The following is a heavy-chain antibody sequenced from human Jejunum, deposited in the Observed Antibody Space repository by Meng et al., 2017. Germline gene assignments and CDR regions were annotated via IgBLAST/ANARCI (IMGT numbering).Heavy chain of an antibody. CDR1: GDSIRSYY. J-gene: IGHJ4*02. Sequence: SETLSLTCSVSGDSIRSYYWSWIRQPAGKGLEWIGRINRSGSSNYNPSLMSRVTMSVDTSKNQFSLNLTSVTAADTAVYYCARERVPGCSGGKCYIGDFDYWGQGTLVTGAS. CDR3: ARERVPGCSGGKCYIGDFDY. V-gene: IGHV4-4*07. CDR2: INRSGSS. D-gene: IGHD2-15*01.